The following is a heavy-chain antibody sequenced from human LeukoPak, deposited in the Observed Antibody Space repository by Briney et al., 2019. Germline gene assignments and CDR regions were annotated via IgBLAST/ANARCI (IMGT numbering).Heavy chain of an antibody. D-gene: IGHD6-13*01. J-gene: IGHJ5*02. CDR3: AREEGIAGSWFDP. V-gene: IGHV1-2*02. Sequence: ASVKVSCKASGYTFTGYYMHWVRQAPGQGLEWMGWINPNSGGTNYAQKFQGRVTMTRDTSISTDYMELSRLRSDDTAVYYCAREEGIAGSWFDPWGQGTLVTVSS. CDR2: INPNSGGT. CDR1: GYTFTGYY.